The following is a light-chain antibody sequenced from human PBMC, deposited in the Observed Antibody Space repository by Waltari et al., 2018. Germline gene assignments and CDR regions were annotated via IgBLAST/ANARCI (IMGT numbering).Light chain of an antibody. CDR2: GAS. Sequence: EIVMTQSPATLSVSPGERATLSCRASQSVSSNLAWYQQKPGQAPRLLIYGASTRATGIPARFSGSGSVTDFTLTISSLQSEDFALYYCQQYNKWPPWAFGQGTKVEIK. J-gene: IGKJ1*01. CDR3: QQYNKWPPWA. V-gene: IGKV3-15*01. CDR1: QSVSSN.